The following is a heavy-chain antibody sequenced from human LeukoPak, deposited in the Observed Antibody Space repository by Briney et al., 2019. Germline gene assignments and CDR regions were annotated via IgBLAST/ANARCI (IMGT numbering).Heavy chain of an antibody. V-gene: IGHV4-59*12. CDR2: IYYSGGT. CDR3: ARGTGYSSGCPDY. Sequence: SETLSLTCAVYGGSISGNFWSWIRQPPGKGLEWVGYIYYSGGTDYNPSLNSRLTISVDTSKNQFSLKLTSVTAADTAVYYCARGTGYSSGCPDYWGQGTLVTVSS. J-gene: IGHJ4*02. D-gene: IGHD6-19*01. CDR1: GGSISGNF.